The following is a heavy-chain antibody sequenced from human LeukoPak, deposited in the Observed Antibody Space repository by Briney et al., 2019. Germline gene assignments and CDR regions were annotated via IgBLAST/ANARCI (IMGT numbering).Heavy chain of an antibody. Sequence: ASVKVSCKASGYTFTSYGISWVRQAPGQGLEWMGWISAYNGNTNYAQKLQGRVTMTTDTSTSTAYMELRSLRSDDTAVYYCARGNGDYDSSGYCAYYFDYWGQGTLVTVSS. V-gene: IGHV1-18*01. CDR1: GYTFTSYG. D-gene: IGHD3-22*01. CDR3: ARGNGDYDSSGYCAYYFDY. J-gene: IGHJ4*02. CDR2: ISAYNGNT.